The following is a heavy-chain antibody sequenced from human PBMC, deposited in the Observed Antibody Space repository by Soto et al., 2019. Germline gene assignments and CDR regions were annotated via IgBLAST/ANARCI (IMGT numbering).Heavy chain of an antibody. Sequence: KPSETLSLTCAVYGGSFSGYYWSWIRQPPGKGLEWIGEINHSGSTNYNPSLKSRVTISVDTSKNQFSLKLSSVTAADTAVYYCARWNLSSSWGYYYYYGMDVWGQGPTVTVYS. CDR3: ARWNLSSSWGYYYYYGMDV. J-gene: IGHJ6*02. V-gene: IGHV4-34*01. CDR1: GGSFSGYY. CDR2: INHSGST. D-gene: IGHD6-13*01.